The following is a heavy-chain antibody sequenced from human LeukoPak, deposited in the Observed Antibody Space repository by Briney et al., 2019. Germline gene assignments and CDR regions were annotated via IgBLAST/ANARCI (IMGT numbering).Heavy chain of an antibody. D-gene: IGHD3-3*01. V-gene: IGHV3-23*01. Sequence: QPGGSLRLSCAVSGFTFSNYAINWVRQAPGKGLEWVSAISGSGGSTYYADSVKGRFTISRDNSKNTLYLQMNSLRAEDTAVYYCAKDGFSDGVVIIPDYWGQGTLVTVSS. CDR3: AKDGFSDGVVIIPDY. J-gene: IGHJ4*02. CDR2: ISGSGGST. CDR1: GFTFSNYA.